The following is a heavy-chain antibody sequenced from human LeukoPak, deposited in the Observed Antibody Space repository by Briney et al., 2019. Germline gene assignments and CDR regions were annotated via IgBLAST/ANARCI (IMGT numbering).Heavy chain of an antibody. Sequence: GGSLRLSCAASGFTFSSYWMSWVRQAPGKGLEWVSNIKQDGSEKYYVDSVKGRFTISRDNAKNSLYLQMNSLRAEDTAVYYCASSSWYIEARWKRRAFDIWGPGTMVTVSS. CDR2: IKQDGSEK. CDR3: ASSSWYIEARWKRRAFDI. J-gene: IGHJ3*02. D-gene: IGHD6-13*01. V-gene: IGHV3-7*02. CDR1: GFTFSSYW.